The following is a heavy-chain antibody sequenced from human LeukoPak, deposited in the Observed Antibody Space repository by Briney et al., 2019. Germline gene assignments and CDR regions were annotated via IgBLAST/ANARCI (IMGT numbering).Heavy chain of an antibody. D-gene: IGHD3-3*01. CDR1: GGSISSYY. V-gene: IGHV4-59*01. CDR3: ARDSWSGPNYYYYGMDV. CDR2: IYYSGST. Sequence: SETLSLTCTVSGGSISSYYWSWIRQPPGKGLEWIGYIYYSGSTNYNPSLKGRVTISVDTSKNQFSLKLSSVTAADTAVYYCARDSWSGPNYYYYGMDVWGQGTTVTVSS. J-gene: IGHJ6*02.